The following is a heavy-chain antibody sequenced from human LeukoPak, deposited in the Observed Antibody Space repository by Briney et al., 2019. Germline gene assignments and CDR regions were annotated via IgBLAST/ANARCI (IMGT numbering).Heavy chain of an antibody. D-gene: IGHD1-20*01. Sequence: GGSLSFSCAASGFTFSSFEMNWVGQPQGKGLGWVYYISSSGSTIYYADSVKGRFTISRDNAKNSLYLQMNSLRAEDTAVYYCARGRLPGITGTSPLAYWGQGTLVTVSS. V-gene: IGHV3-48*03. CDR1: GFTFSSFE. J-gene: IGHJ4*02. CDR2: ISSSGSTI. CDR3: ARGRLPGITGTSPLAY.